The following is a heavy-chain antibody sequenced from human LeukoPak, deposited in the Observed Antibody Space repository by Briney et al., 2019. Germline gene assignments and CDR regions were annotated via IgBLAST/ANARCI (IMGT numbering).Heavy chain of an antibody. V-gene: IGHV4-59*12. CDR3: ARGVAVTTGSYYYYMDV. CDR2: IYYSGST. Sequence: PSETLSLTCTVSGGSISSYYWSWIRQPPGKGLEWIGYIYYSGSTNYNPSLKSRVTISVDTSKNQFSLKLSSVTAADTAVYYCARGVAVTTGSYYYYMDVWGKGTTVTVSS. D-gene: IGHD4-11*01. J-gene: IGHJ6*03. CDR1: GGSISSYY.